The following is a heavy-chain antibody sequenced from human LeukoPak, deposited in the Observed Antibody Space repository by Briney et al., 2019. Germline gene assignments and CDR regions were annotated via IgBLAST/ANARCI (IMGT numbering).Heavy chain of an antibody. V-gene: IGHV3-23*01. CDR3: GRSRRINASLYYYMDV. Sequence: GGSLRLSCAASGFTFSSYAMSWVRQAPGKGLGWVSGISGSGGSTDYADSVKGRFTISRDNSKNTVYLLMNSLRTEDTAVYYCGRSRRINASLYYYMDVWGKGTTVTVSS. CDR2: ISGSGGST. D-gene: IGHD2-15*01. J-gene: IGHJ6*03. CDR1: GFTFSSYA.